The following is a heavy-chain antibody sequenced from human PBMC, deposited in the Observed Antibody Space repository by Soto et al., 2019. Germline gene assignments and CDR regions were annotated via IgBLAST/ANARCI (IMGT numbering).Heavy chain of an antibody. J-gene: IGHJ4*02. CDR2: IPYDGSNK. CDR1: GFTFPDYA. Sequence: GGSLRLSCAASGFTFPDYAMHWVRQAPGKGLEWVAVIPYDGSNKHYAESVKGRFTVSGDNSKNTVYLQMNSLRVEDTAVFYCARSAGYFYDSPDYWGQGTPVTVSS. V-gene: IGHV3-30-3*01. D-gene: IGHD3-22*01. CDR3: ARSAGYFYDSPDY.